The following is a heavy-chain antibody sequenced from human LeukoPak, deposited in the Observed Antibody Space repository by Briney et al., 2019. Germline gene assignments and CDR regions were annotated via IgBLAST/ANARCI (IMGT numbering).Heavy chain of an antibody. D-gene: IGHD6-19*01. CDR2: ISYDGSNK. CDR3: AKVGQGSGWTFDY. V-gene: IGHV3-30*18. J-gene: IGHJ4*02. Sequence: GGSLRLSCAASGFTFSSYGMHWVRQAPGKGLEWVTVISYDGSNKYYADSVKGRFTISRDNSKNTLYLQMNSLRAEDTAVYYCAKVGQGSGWTFDYWGQGTLVTVSS. CDR1: GFTFSSYG.